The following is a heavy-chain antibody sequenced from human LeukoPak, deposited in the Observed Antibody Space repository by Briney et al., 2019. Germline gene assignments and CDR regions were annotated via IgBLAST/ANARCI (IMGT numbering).Heavy chain of an antibody. CDR3: TRGSAYAFQF. Sequence: PSETLSLTCTVSGGSISSGGYYWSWIRQHPGKGLEWIGYIYYTGSTYYNRSLRSRLTMAVDTSKNQFSLRLTSVTAADTATYYCTRGSAYAFQFWGQGTLVTVSS. D-gene: IGHD5-12*01. CDR2: IYYTGST. J-gene: IGHJ4*02. CDR1: GGSISSGGYY. V-gene: IGHV4-31*03.